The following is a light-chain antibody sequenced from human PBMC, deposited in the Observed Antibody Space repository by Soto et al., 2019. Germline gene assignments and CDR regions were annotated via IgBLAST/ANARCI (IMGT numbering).Light chain of an antibody. CDR1: QGISSW. J-gene: IGKJ1*01. CDR2: AAS. Sequence: DIQMTQSPSSVSPSVGDRVTITCRASQGISSWLACYQQKPGKAPKLLIYAASTLQSGVPSRFSGSGSGTDFTLTISGLKPEDFATYWCQHYGGMWTFGQGTKVDIK. CDR3: QHYGGMWT. V-gene: IGKV1-12*01.